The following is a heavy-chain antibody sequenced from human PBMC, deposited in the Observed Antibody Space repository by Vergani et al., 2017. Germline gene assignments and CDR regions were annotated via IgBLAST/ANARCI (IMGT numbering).Heavy chain of an antibody. CDR2: ISSSSSYR. V-gene: IGHV3-21*01. J-gene: IGHJ1*01. Sequence: EVQLVESGGGLVKPGGSLRLSCVASGFTFGSYSMNWVRQAQGKGLEWVSFISSSSSYRYYADSVKGRFTISRDNGEYSLLLQMNSLRPEDTAVYYCASVVPGYQLVTQYFQHWGQGTLVTVSS. CDR3: ASVVPGYQLVTQYFQH. D-gene: IGHD2-2*01. CDR1: GFTFGSYS.